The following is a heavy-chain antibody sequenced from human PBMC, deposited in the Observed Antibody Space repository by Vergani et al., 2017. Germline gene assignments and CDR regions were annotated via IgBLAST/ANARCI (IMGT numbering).Heavy chain of an antibody. J-gene: IGHJ4*02. CDR1: GFTFSACP. CDR2: ISARYPST. Sequence: EVQLLQSGGGVIQPGGSVRLSCAASGFTFSACPMTWVRQAPGKGLEWVSAISARYPSTYYADSLKGRFTSSRDNSKNMLYLQMNSLRAEDTAVYYCERLSYDTTPYLQEVYDCWGQGTLVSVSS. D-gene: IGHD3-22*01. V-gene: IGHV3-23*01. CDR3: ERLSYDTTPYLQEVYDC.